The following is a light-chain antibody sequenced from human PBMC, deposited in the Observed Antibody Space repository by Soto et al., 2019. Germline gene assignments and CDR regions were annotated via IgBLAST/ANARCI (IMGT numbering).Light chain of an antibody. CDR3: CAYTDRTTVSWV. V-gene: IGLV2-14*03. CDR1: SSDIGSYNH. CDR2: DVD. Sequence: QSVLTQPPSVSGSPGQSITISCTGGSSDIGSYNHVSWYQQHTGNVPRLIIYDVDNRPLGISNRFSGSQSGNTASLSISGLQAEDEADYYCCAYTDRTTVSWVFGGGTK. J-gene: IGLJ3*02.